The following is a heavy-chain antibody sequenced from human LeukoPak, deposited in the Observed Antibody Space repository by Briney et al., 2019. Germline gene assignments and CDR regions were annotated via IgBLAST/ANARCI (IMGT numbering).Heavy chain of an antibody. CDR3: ARVTLSYVGGGYYPTWFAP. V-gene: IGHV4-30-2*01. CDR2: IYHSGST. J-gene: IGHJ5*02. CDR1: GGSISSGGYS. D-gene: IGHD3-22*01. Sequence: SETLSLTCAVSGGSISSGGYSWSWIRQPPRKGLEWIGYIYHSGSTYYNPSLKSRVTISLDRSKNQFSLKLSSVTAADTAVYSCARVTLSYVGGGYYPTWFAPWGQGTLVTV.